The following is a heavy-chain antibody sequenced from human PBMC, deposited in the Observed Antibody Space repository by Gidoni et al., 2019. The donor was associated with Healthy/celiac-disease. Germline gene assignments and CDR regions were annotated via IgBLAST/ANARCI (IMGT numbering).Heavy chain of an antibody. Sequence: QLQLQESGPGLVKPSETLSLTCTVSGGSISSSSYYWGWIRQPPGKGLEWIGSIYYSGSTYYNPSLKSRVTISVDTSKNQFSLKLSSVTAADTAVYYCARQWHTPDGNYFDYWGQGTLVTVSS. D-gene: IGHD2-21*01. CDR3: ARQWHTPDGNYFDY. V-gene: IGHV4-39*01. J-gene: IGHJ4*02. CDR1: GGSISSSSYY. CDR2: IYYSGST.